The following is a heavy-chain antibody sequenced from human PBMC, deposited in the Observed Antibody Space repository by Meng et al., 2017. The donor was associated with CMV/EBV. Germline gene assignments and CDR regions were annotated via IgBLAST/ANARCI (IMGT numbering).Heavy chain of an antibody. J-gene: IGHJ5*01. CDR1: GFTFSTFG. D-gene: IGHD2-2*01. CDR2: IRYDGSNK. Sequence: GESLKISCAASGFTFSTFGMHWVRQAPGKGLEWVAFIRYDGSNKYYADSVKGRFTISRDNSKNTLYLQMNSLRTEDTAVYYCAREGGHCSSTTCYDQPHWFDPWGQGTTVTVSS. V-gene: IGHV3-30*02. CDR3: AREGGHCSSTTCYDQPHWFDP.